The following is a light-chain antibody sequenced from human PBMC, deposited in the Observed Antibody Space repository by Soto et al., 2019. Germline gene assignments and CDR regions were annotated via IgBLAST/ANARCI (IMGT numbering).Light chain of an antibody. Sequence: DIQMTRSPSSLSASVGDRVTITCRASQGIGSYLAWYQHKPGKVPKLLIHGASTLQSGVPSRFSGSGSWTEFTLTISSLQPEDVATYYCQKYNSAPRTFGQGTKVEIK. J-gene: IGKJ1*01. CDR1: QGIGSY. V-gene: IGKV1-27*01. CDR2: GAS. CDR3: QKYNSAPRT.